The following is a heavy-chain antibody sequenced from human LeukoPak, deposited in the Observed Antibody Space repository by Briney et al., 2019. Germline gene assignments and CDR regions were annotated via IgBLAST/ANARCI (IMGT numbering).Heavy chain of an antibody. CDR1: GLTFSSYA. J-gene: IGHJ6*02. D-gene: IGHD6-6*01. CDR2: ISYDGSNK. CDR3: ARDSSKYGMDV. V-gene: IGHV3-30-3*01. Sequence: GGSLRLSCVASGLTFSSYAMHWVRQAPGKGLEWVAVISYDGSNKYYADSVKGRFTISRDNSKNTLYLQMNSLRAEDTAVYYCARDSSKYGMDVWGQGTTVTVSS.